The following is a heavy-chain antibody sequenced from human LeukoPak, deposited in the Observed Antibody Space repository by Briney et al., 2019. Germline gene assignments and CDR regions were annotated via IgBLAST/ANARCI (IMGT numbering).Heavy chain of an antibody. CDR1: GGSISSSNW. D-gene: IGHD6-13*01. CDR3: ARETAAGTKGVFDY. V-gene: IGHV4-30-4*01. J-gene: IGHJ4*02. Sequence: SETLSLTCAVSGGSISSSNWWSWVRQPPGKGLEWIGYIYYSGSTYYNPSLKSRVTISVDTSKNQFSLKLSSVTAADTAVYYCARETAAGTKGVFDYWGQGTLVTVSS. CDR2: IYYSGST.